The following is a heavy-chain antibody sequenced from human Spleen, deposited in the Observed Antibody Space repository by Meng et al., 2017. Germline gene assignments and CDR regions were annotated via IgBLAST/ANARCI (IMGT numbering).Heavy chain of an antibody. J-gene: IGHJ5*01. V-gene: IGHV3-21*01. CDR1: GFDFSRYS. CDR2: ISSSGNYK. Sequence: EVQLVESGGGLVKPGGSLRVSCAASGFDFSRYSMNWIRQAPGKGLEWVASISSSGNYKYYPDSLKGRFTVSRDNARNSVFLQMDSLRVDDTAVYYCARGGVYSSNWSDSWGQGTLVTVSS. CDR3: ARGGVYSSNWSDS. D-gene: IGHD6-19*01.